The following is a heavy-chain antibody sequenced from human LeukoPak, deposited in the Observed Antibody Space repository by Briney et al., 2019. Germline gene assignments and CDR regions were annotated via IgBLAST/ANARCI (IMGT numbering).Heavy chain of an antibody. CDR1: GGSFSGYY. CDR2: INHSGST. V-gene: IGHV4-34*01. J-gene: IGHJ4*02. Sequence: SETLSLTCAVYGGSFSGYYWSWIRQPPGKGLEWIGEINHSGSTNYNPSLKSPITISVDTSKNQFSLKLSSVTAADTAVYYCARELFDYWGQGTLVTVSS. CDR3: ARELFDY.